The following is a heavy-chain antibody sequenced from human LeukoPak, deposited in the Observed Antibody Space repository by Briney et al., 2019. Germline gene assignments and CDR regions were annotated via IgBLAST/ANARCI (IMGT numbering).Heavy chain of an antibody. V-gene: IGHV4-39*01. CDR1: GGSISSSSYY. Sequence: SETLSLTCTVSGGSISSSSYYWGLIRQPPGKGLEWIGSMYYSGSTYYNPSLKSRVTISVDTSKNQFSLKLSSVNGADTAVYYCARQRAASGIRNVDYWGQGTLVTASS. J-gene: IGHJ4*02. CDR2: MYYSGST. CDR3: ARQRAASGIRNVDY. D-gene: IGHD6-13*01.